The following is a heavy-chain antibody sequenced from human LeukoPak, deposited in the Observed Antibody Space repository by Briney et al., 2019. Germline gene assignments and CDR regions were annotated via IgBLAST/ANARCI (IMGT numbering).Heavy chain of an antibody. CDR1: GGTFNSYG. Sequence: GASVKVSCKTAGGTFNSYGISWVRQAPGQGLEGMGGIIPVFGSSDYAQNFQGRLTITTDESTNTAYMELSGLRYEDTAVYYCVRDSASTVSTLFYWGQGTLVTVSS. CDR3: VRDSASTVSTLFY. CDR2: IIPVFGSS. V-gene: IGHV1-69*05. J-gene: IGHJ4*02. D-gene: IGHD4-11*01.